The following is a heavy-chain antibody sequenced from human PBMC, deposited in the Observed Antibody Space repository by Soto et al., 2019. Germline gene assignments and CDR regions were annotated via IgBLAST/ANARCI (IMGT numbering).Heavy chain of an antibody. CDR3: AKDFYHDYGDYDYYYYYMDV. D-gene: IGHD4-17*01. Sequence: GGSLRLSCAASGFTFSSYGMHWVRQAPGKGLEWVAVISYDGSNKYYADSVKGRFTISRDNSKNTLYLQMNSLRAEDTAVYYCAKDFYHDYGDYDYYYYYMDVWGKGTTVTVSS. V-gene: IGHV3-30*18. CDR1: GFTFSSYG. J-gene: IGHJ6*03. CDR2: ISYDGSNK.